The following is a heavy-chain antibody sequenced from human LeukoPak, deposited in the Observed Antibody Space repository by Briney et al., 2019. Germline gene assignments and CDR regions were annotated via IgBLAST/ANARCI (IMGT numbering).Heavy chain of an antibody. CDR1: GGSISSSSYY. CDR3: ARTAGYSYGYYYYYYYMDV. D-gene: IGHD5-18*01. J-gene: IGHJ6*03. CDR2: IYYSGST. V-gene: IGHV4-39*01. Sequence: SETLSPTCTVSGGSISSSSYYWGWIRQPPGKGLEWIGSIYYSGSTYYNPSLKSRVTISVDTSKSQFSLKLSSVTAADTAVYYCARTAGYSYGYYYYYYYMDVWGKGTTVTVSS.